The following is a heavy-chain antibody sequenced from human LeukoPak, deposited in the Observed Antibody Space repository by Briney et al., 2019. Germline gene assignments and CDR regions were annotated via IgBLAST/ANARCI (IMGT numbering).Heavy chain of an antibody. J-gene: IGHJ2*01. V-gene: IGHV3-23*01. CDR1: GFTFSSYA. CDR3: ARDGGQQRVTWYFDL. D-gene: IGHD6-13*01. CDR2: ISGSGGST. Sequence: PGGSLRLSCAASGFTFSSYAMSWVRQAPGKGLEWVSAISGSGGSTYYADSVKGRFTISRDNSKNTLYLQMNSLRAEDTAVYYCARDGGQQRVTWYFDLWGRGTRVTVSS.